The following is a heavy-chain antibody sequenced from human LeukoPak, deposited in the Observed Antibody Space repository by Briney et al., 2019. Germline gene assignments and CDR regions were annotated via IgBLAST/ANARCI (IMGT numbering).Heavy chain of an antibody. Sequence: GGSLRLSCTASGFTFRDYYVTWIRQAPGKGLEWVSYIRSTGSSTAYADSVKGRFAISRDNAKNSLYLQMNSLRAEDTAVYYCAELGITMIGGVWGKGTTVTISS. V-gene: IGHV3-11*04. CDR1: GFTFRDYY. CDR2: IRSTGSST. J-gene: IGHJ6*04. D-gene: IGHD3-10*02. CDR3: AELGITMIGGV.